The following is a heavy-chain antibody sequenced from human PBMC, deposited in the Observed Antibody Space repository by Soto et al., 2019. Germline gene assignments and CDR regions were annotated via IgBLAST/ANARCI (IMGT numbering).Heavy chain of an antibody. D-gene: IGHD5-18*01. CDR2: INPNSGGT. V-gene: IGHV1-2*04. CDR3: ASASVVSNVDTAMVTLKYGMDV. CDR1: GYTFTGYY. J-gene: IGHJ6*02. Sequence: VASVKVSCKASGYTFTGYYMHWVRQAPGQGLEWMGWINPNSGGTNYAQKFQGWVTMTRDTSIGTAYMELSRLRSDDTAVYYCASASVVSNVDTAMVTLKYGMDVWGQGTTVTVSS.